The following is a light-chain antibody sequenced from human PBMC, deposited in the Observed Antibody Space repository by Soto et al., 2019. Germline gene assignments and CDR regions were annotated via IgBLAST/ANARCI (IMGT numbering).Light chain of an antibody. V-gene: IGLV3-1*01. CDR3: QAWDSGTVV. CDR2: EDT. Sequence: SYELTQPPSVSVSPGQTANITCSGNTLGSKFVFWYQQKAGQSPMVVIYEDTKRPSGIPERFSGSNSGNTATLTISGTQAMDEADFYCQAWDSGTVVFGGGTMVTVL. CDR1: TLGSKF. J-gene: IGLJ2*01.